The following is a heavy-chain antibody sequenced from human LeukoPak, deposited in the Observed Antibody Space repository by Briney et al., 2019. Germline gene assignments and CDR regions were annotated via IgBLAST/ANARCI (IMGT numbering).Heavy chain of an antibody. CDR1: GDSISSSNYF. CDR3: ARHFLPHASTWYQPSFFDY. J-gene: IGHJ4*02. CDR2: IYHTGST. V-gene: IGHV4-39*01. Sequence: PSETLSLTCTVSGDSISSSNYFRGWIRQPPGKGLEWIGSIYHTGSTYFNPSLKSRITISVDTSKSQFYLTLRSVTAADTAVYHCARHFLPHASTWYQPSFFDYWGQGTLVTVSS. D-gene: IGHD6-13*01.